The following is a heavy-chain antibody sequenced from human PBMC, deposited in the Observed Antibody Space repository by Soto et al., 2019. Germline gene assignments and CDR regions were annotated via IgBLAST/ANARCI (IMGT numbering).Heavy chain of an antibody. CDR1: GFTFDDYA. D-gene: IGHD6-19*01. Sequence: EVQLVESGGGLVQPGRSLRLSCAASGFTFDDYAMHWVRQPPGKGLEWVSSISWNSGGIGYADSVKGRFTISRDNAKNSLYLQMNSLRAEDTALYYCAKDILAGYDAFDIWGQGTIVTVSS. V-gene: IGHV3-9*01. J-gene: IGHJ3*02. CDR2: ISWNSGGI. CDR3: AKDILAGYDAFDI.